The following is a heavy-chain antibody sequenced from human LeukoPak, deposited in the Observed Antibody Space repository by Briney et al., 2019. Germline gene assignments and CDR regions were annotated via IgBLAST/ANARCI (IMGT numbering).Heavy chain of an antibody. Sequence: GGSLRLSCAASGFIFSSYSMSWVRQAPGKGLEWVSSISSSSTYIHCADSVKGRFTISRDNAQNSLYLQMTSLRVEDTAVYYCLGAFDFWGXGXMVTVSS. CDR1: GFIFSSYS. J-gene: IGHJ3*01. CDR2: ISSSSTYI. V-gene: IGHV3-21*01. CDR3: LGAFDF.